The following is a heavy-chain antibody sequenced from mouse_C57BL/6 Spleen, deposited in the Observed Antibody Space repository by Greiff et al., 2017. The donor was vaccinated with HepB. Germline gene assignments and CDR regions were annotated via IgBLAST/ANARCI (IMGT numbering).Heavy chain of an antibody. CDR1: GFTFSSYG. CDR3: ASITTVVGDFDY. CDR2: ISSGGSYT. V-gene: IGHV5-6*01. D-gene: IGHD1-1*01. J-gene: IGHJ2*01. Sequence: EVQGVESGGDLVKPGGSLKLSCAASGFTFSSYGMSWVRQTPDKRLEWVATISSGGSYTYYPDSVKGRFTISRDNAKNTLYLQMSSLKSEDTAMYYCASITTVVGDFDYWGQGTTLTVSS.